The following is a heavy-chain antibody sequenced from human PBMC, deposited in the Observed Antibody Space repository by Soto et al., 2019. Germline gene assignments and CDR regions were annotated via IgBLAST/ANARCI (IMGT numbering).Heavy chain of an antibody. V-gene: IGHV1-3*01. CDR2: INAGNGNT. Sequence: ASVKVSCKASGYTLTSYAMHWVRQAPGQRLEWMGWINAGNGNTKYSQKFQGRVTITRDTSASTTYMELSSLRSEDTAVYYCARGYGDYYYYYGMDVWGQGTTVTVSS. CDR3: ARGYGDYYYYYGMDV. D-gene: IGHD4-17*01. J-gene: IGHJ6*02. CDR1: GYTLTSYA.